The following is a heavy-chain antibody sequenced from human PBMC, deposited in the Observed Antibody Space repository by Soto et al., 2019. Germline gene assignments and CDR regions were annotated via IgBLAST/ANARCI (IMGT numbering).Heavy chain of an antibody. CDR3: ATSMGRGGNDY. J-gene: IGHJ4*02. Sequence: EVQLVESGGGLVQPGGSLRLSCAASGFTFSDYWMSWVRQAPGKGLECVANIKRDGSKKYYVDPVKGRFTISRDNAKNSLYLQMTSLRVEDTAVYYCATSMGRGGNDYWGQGPLVTVSS. V-gene: IGHV3-7*05. D-gene: IGHD3-10*01. CDR1: GFTFSDYW. CDR2: IKRDGSKK.